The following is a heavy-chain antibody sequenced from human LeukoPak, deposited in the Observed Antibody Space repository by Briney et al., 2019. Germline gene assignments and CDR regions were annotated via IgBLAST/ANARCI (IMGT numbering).Heavy chain of an antibody. Sequence: PGRSLRLSCAASGFTFSSYGMHWVRQAPGKGLEWVSSISGSGVHTYYADSVKGRFTISRDNSKNTLYLQMNSLRAEDTAVYYCARRIGYYYDSSGYYYKYNWFDPWGQGTLVTVSS. CDR3: ARRIGYYYDSSGYYYKYNWFDP. CDR2: ISGSGVHT. V-gene: IGHV3-23*01. CDR1: GFTFSSYG. D-gene: IGHD3-22*01. J-gene: IGHJ5*02.